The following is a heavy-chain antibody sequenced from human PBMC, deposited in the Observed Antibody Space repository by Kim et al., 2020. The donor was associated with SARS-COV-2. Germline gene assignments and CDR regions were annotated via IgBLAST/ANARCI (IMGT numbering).Heavy chain of an antibody. J-gene: IGHJ5*02. CDR2: ISDSGDST. CDR3: AILQRGTEKSKWFDP. D-gene: IGHD3-16*01. V-gene: IGHV3-23*01. Sequence: GGSLRLSCAASGFTFRTFAMTWVRQGPGKGLEWVSAISDSGDSTYYADSVKGRFTISRDNSKNTLSLQMNSLRAEDTALYYCAILQRGTEKSKWFDPWGQGTLVTVSS. CDR1: GFTFRTFA.